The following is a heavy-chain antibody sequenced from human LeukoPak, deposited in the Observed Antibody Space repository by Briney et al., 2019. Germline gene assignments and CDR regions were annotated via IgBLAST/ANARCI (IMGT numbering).Heavy chain of an antibody. J-gene: IGHJ4*02. CDR3: ARGQEKYCSSTSCYTLGY. Sequence: SETLSLTCAVYGGSFSGYYWSWIRQPPGKGLEWIGEINHSGSTNYNPSLKSRVTISVDTSKNQFSLKLSSVTAADTAVYYCARGQEKYCSSTSCYTLGYWGQGTLVTVSS. CDR1: GGSFSGYY. D-gene: IGHD2-2*02. CDR2: INHSGST. V-gene: IGHV4-34*01.